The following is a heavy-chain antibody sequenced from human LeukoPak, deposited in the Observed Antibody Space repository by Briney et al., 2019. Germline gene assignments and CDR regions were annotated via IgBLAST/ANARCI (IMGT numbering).Heavy chain of an antibody. Sequence: GESLKISCRGSEYSFTSYWIGWVRQMPGKGLEWMGIIYPGDSDTRYSPSFQGQVTTSAEKSIRTAYLKWNSLKASDTARYYCARSALLDYWGQGTLVTVSS. J-gene: IGHJ4*02. CDR3: ARSALLDY. CDR2: IYPGDSDT. V-gene: IGHV5-51*01. CDR1: EYSFTSYW. D-gene: IGHD2-15*01.